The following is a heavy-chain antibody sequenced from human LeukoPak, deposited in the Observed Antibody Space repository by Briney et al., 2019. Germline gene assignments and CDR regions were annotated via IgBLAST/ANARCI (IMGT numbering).Heavy chain of an antibody. CDR3: ARDVGQWHNC. Sequence: PGGSLRLSCAASGFTFSSYEINWVRQAPGKGLEWVSYISSGGNYRYYADSVKGRFTISRDNARNSLYLQMNSLRAEDAAVYYCARDVGQWHNCWGQGTLVTVSS. CDR1: GFTFSSYE. V-gene: IGHV3-48*03. J-gene: IGHJ4*02. CDR2: ISSGGNYR. D-gene: IGHD6-19*01.